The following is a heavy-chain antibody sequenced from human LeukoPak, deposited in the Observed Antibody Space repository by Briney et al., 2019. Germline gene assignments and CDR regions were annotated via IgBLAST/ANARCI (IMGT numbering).Heavy chain of an antibody. CDR1: GFTFSSYA. CDR2: ISGSGGST. CDR3: AKERSLRYCSSTSCRDAFDI. D-gene: IGHD2-2*01. V-gene: IGHV3-23*01. Sequence: GGSLRLSCAASGFTFSSYAMSWVRQAPGKGLEWVSAISGSGGSTYYADSVKGRFTISRDNSKNTLYLQMNSLRVEDTAVYHCAKERSLRYCSSTSCRDAFDIWGRGTMVTVSS. J-gene: IGHJ3*02.